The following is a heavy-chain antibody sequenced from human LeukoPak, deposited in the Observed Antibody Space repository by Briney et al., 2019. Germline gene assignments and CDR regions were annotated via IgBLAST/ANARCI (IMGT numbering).Heavy chain of an antibody. CDR2: IHYSGST. Sequence: SETLSLTCTVSGGSISSGGYYWSWIRQHPGKGLEWIGYIHYSGSTYYNPSLKSRVTISVDTSKNQFSLKLSSVTAADTAVYYCAREGRTRRAFDIWGQGTMVTVSS. CDR3: AREGRTRRAFDI. V-gene: IGHV4-31*03. CDR1: GGSISSGGYY. D-gene: IGHD1-1*01. J-gene: IGHJ3*02.